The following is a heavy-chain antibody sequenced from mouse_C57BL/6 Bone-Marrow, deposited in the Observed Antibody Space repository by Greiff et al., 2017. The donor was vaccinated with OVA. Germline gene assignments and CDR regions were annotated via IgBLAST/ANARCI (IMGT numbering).Heavy chain of an antibody. Sequence: QVQLQQSGAELARPGASVKLSCKASGYTFTSYGISWVKQRTGQGLEWIGEIYPRSGNTYYNEKFKGKATLTADKSSSTAYMELRSLTSEDSAVYFCARSGGLRPFFAYWGQGTLVTVSA. CDR3: ARSGGLRPFFAY. CDR1: GYTFTSYG. V-gene: IGHV1-81*01. J-gene: IGHJ3*01. CDR2: IYPRSGNT. D-gene: IGHD2-4*01.